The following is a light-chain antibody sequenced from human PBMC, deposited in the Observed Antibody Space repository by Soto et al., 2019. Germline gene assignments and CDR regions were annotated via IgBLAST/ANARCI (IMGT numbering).Light chain of an antibody. CDR3: CSYAGSYTHV. J-gene: IGLJ1*01. CDR2: DVI. CDR1: SSDVGRYNF. V-gene: IGLV2-11*01. Sequence: QSALTQPRSVSGAPVQSVTISCTGTSSDVGRYNFVSWYQQNPDKAPKLMIYDVIKRPSGVPDRFSGSKSGNTASLTIYGLQAEDEADYHCCSYAGSYTHVFGTGTKVTVL.